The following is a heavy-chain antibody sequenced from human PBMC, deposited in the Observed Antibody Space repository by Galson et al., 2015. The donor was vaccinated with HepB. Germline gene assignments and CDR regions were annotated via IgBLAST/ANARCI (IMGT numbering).Heavy chain of an antibody. V-gene: IGHV3-74*01. CDR1: GFTFGIYW. Sequence: SLRLSCAASGFTFGIYWMHWVRQPPGGGPVWVSHISPDGTNVRYADSVKGRFTISRDNAKNTLYLQMNSLRDEDTAVYYCLHDSDCPDYWGQGTMVTVSS. CDR3: LHDSDCPDY. CDR2: ISPDGTNV. J-gene: IGHJ4*02. D-gene: IGHD3-22*01.